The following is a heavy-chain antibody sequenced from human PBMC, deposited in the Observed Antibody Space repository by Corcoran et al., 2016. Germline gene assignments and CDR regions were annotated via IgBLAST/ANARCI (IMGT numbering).Heavy chain of an antibody. CDR3: ARYNSGSYLGFDY. V-gene: IGHV1-46*01. CDR2: INPSGGST. CDR1: GYTFTSYY. J-gene: IGHJ4*02. D-gene: IGHD1-26*01. Sequence: QVQLVQSGAEVKKPGASVKVSCKASGYTFTSYYMHWVRQAPGQGLEWMGIINPSGGSTSYAQKFQGRVTMTREPSTSTVYMGLSSLRSEDTAVYYCARYNSGSYLGFDYWGQGTLVTVSS.